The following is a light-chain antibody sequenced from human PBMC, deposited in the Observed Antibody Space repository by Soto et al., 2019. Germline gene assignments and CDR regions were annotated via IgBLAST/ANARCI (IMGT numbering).Light chain of an antibody. Sequence: QSVLTQPPSASGTPGQRVTISCSGSGSSIGTNTVNWYRQLPGTAPKLLIYGDNQRPSGVPDRFSGSKSGTSASLAISGLQSEDEAAYSCAAWDGSLNNVLFGGGTKVTVL. CDR1: GSSIGTNT. J-gene: IGLJ2*01. CDR2: GDN. CDR3: AAWDGSLNNVL. V-gene: IGLV1-44*01.